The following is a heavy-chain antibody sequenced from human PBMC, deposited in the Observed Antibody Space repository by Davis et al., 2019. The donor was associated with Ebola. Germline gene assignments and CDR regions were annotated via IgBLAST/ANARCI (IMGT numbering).Heavy chain of an antibody. Sequence: PGGSLRLSCAASGFTVSSNYMSWVRQAPGKGLEWVSVIYSGGDTYYVDSVKGRFTISRDNSKNTLYLQMNSLRAEDTAVYYCAKAPGIAVAGYGDYWGQGTLVTVSS. D-gene: IGHD6-19*01. CDR2: IYSGGDT. CDR3: AKAPGIAVAGYGDY. J-gene: IGHJ4*02. CDR1: GFTVSSNY. V-gene: IGHV3-53*01.